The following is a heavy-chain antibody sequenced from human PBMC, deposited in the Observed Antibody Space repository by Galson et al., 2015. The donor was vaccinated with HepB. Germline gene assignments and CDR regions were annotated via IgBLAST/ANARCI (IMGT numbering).Heavy chain of an antibody. CDR3: AKECLGSSSWYPLCL. D-gene: IGHD6-13*01. Sequence: SLRLSCAASGFTFSSYAMGWVRQAPGKGLEWVSAISGSGGSTYYADSVKGRFTISRDNSKNTLYLQMNSLRAEDTAVYYCAKECLGSSSWYPLCLWGQGTLVTVSS. J-gene: IGHJ4*02. V-gene: IGHV3-23*01. CDR1: GFTFSSYA. CDR2: ISGSGGST.